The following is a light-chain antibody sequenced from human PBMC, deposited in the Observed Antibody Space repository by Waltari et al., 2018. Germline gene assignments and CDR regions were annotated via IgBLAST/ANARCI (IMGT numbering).Light chain of an antibody. CDR2: GVN. V-gene: IGLV2-14*03. Sequence: LPHQGNAPNLKIFGVNGRPSGVADRFSGSKSGTTASLTISMLQSEDEAEYYCCSYTTKSTYVFGLGTKVTVL. J-gene: IGLJ1*01. CDR3: CSYTTKSTYV.